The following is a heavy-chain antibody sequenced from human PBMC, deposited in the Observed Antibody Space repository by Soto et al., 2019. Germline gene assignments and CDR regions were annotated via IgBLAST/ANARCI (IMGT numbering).Heavy chain of an antibody. CDR2: IGGSGDST. Sequence: GGSLRLSCAASGFTFSSYAMSWVRQAPGKGLEWVSAIGGSGDSTYYADSVKGRFTISRDNSKNTLYLQVNSLRAEDTAVYYCAKVLDASMVVNGYLYWGQGALVTVSS. J-gene: IGHJ4*02. V-gene: IGHV3-23*01. CDR3: AKVLDASMVVNGYLY. CDR1: GFTFSSYA. D-gene: IGHD5-18*01.